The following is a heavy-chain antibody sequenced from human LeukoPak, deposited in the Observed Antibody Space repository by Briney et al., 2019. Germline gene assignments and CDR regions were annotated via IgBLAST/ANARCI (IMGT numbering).Heavy chain of an antibody. D-gene: IGHD6-19*01. CDR2: VYYSGST. Sequence: SETLSLTCTVSGYSISSGYYWGWIRQPPGKGLEWIGDVYYSGSTNYNPSLKSRVTISVDTSKNQFSLKLSSVTAADTAVYYCARGYSSCWYYSDFWGQGTLVTVSS. J-gene: IGHJ4*02. CDR3: ARGYSSCWYYSDF. CDR1: GYSISSGYY. V-gene: IGHV4-61*01.